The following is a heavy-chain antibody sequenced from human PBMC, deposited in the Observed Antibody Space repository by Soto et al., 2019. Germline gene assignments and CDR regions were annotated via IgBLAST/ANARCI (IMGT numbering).Heavy chain of an antibody. D-gene: IGHD6-19*01. CDR1: GAPINSDY. CDR3: ARFTYRSGFNWFDP. V-gene: IGHV4-59*01. CDR2: IYHIGST. Sequence: SETLSLTCTVSGAPINSDYWSWIRQSPGKGLEWIGYIYHIGSTDYNPSLKSRVTISIDKSKNQFSLNLRSVTAADTAVYFCARFTYRSGFNWFDPWGQGTQVTVSS. J-gene: IGHJ5*02.